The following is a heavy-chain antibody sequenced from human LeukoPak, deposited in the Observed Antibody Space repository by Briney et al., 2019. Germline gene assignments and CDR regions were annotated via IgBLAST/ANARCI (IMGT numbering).Heavy chain of an antibody. D-gene: IGHD4-11*01. CDR2: IWYDGNNE. V-gene: IGHV3-33*01. CDR3: ARDRGVTTVMYFDS. CDR1: GFTFSRYG. Sequence: GGSLRLSCAASGFTFSRYGMHWDRQAPGKGLEWVAIIWYDGNNEYYADSVKGRFTISRDNSQNTLFLQMNSLRAEDTAVYYCARDRGVTTVMYFDSWGQGTLVTVSS. J-gene: IGHJ4*02.